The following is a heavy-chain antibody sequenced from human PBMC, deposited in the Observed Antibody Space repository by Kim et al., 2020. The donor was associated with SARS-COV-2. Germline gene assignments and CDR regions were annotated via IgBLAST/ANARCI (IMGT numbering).Heavy chain of an antibody. CDR1: GGTFSSYA. Sequence: SVKVSCKASGGTFSSYAISWVRQAPGQGLEWMGGIIPIFGTANYAPKFQGRVTITADESTSTAYMELSSLRSEDTAVYYCARPRGWAPQPDYYYGMDVWGQGTTVTVSS. V-gene: IGHV1-69*13. CDR3: ARPRGWAPQPDYYYGMDV. D-gene: IGHD6-19*01. CDR2: IIPIFGTA. J-gene: IGHJ6*02.